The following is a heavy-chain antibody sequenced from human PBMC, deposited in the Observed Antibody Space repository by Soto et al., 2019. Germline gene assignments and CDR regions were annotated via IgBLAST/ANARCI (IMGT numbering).Heavy chain of an antibody. D-gene: IGHD2-2*01. CDR2: IYYSGST. J-gene: IGHJ6*02. V-gene: IGHV4-59*01. CDR1: GGSISSYY. CDR3: ARDRGYCSSTSCPEYYYYGMDV. Sequence: PPETLSLTCTPSGGSISSYYRSWIRQPPGKGQEWIGYIYYSGSTNYNPSLKSRVTISVDTSKNQFSLKLSSVTAADTAVYYCARDRGYCSSTSCPEYYYYGMDVWGQGTTVTVSS.